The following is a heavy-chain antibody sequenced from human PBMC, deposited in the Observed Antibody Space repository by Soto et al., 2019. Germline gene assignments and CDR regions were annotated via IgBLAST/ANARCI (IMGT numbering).Heavy chain of an antibody. Sequence: GGSLRLSCAASGFSFSNYEMNWVRQAPGKGLEWVAYISSGGSTVHYADSVRGRFTVSRDNARNSLYLQMNTLRVEDTALYYCARDRAAGGYWGQGTLVTVSS. CDR1: GFSFSNYE. CDR2: ISSGGSTV. V-gene: IGHV3-48*03. CDR3: ARDRAAGGY. J-gene: IGHJ4*02. D-gene: IGHD6-13*01.